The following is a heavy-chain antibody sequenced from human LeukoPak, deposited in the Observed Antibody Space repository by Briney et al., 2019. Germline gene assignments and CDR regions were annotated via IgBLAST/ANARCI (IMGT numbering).Heavy chain of an antibody. J-gene: IGHJ4*02. V-gene: IGHV1-69*05. D-gene: IGHD5/OR15-5a*01. CDR2: IIPIFGTA. CDR1: GGTFSSYA. Sequence: GASVKVSWKASGGTFSSYAISWVRQAPGQGLEWMGGIIPIFGTANYAQKFQGRVTITTDESTSTAYMELSSLRSEDTAVYYCASSTPSSTESVYWGQGTLVTVSS. CDR3: ASSTPSSTESVY.